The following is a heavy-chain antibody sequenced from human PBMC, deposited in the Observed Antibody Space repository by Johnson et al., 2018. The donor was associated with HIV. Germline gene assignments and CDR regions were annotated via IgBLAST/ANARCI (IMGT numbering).Heavy chain of an antibody. CDR3: ARVYSSSSAHAFDI. CDR2: IRYDGSNK. V-gene: IGHV3-30*02. CDR1: GFTFSSYG. D-gene: IGHD6-6*01. Sequence: QVHLVESGGSVVRPGGSLRLSCAASGFTFSSYGMHWVRQAPGKGLEWVAFIRYDGSNKYSADSVKGRFTISRDNSKNTLYLQMNSLRAEDTAVYYCARVYSSSSAHAFDIWGQGTMVTVSS. J-gene: IGHJ3*02.